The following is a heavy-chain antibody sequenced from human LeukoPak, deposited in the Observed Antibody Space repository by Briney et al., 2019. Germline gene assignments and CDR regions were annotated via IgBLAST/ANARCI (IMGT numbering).Heavy chain of an antibody. CDR2: ISAYNGNT. V-gene: IGHV1-18*01. Sequence: GASVTVSCKASGYTFTSYGISWVRQAPGQGLEWMGWISAYNGNTNYAQKLQGRVTMTTDTSTSTAYMELRSLRSDDTAVYYCARDRNYYGSGSYDNYYGMDVWGQGTTVTVSS. CDR3: ARDRNYYGSGSYDNYYGMDV. CDR1: GYTFTSYG. J-gene: IGHJ6*02. D-gene: IGHD3-10*01.